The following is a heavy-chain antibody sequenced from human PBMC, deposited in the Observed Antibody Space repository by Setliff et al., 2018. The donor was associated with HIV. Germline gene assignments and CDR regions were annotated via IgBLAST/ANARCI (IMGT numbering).Heavy chain of an antibody. CDR2: IYPGDADT. CDR3: ARRTQVHYGMDV. J-gene: IGHJ6*02. Sequence: GASLKISCKASGNSFNTYWIGWVRQMPGKGLEWMGIIYPGDADTRYSPSFQGQVTISADKSISTAYLQWSSLKASDTAMYYCARRTQVHYGMDVWGQGTTVTVSS. CDR1: GNSFNTYW. V-gene: IGHV5-51*01.